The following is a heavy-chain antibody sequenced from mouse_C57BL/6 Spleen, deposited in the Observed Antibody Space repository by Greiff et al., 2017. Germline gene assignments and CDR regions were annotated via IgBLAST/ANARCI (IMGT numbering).Heavy chain of an antibody. CDR2: IYPGDGDT. D-gene: IGHD2-3*01. V-gene: IGHV1-82*01. J-gene: IGHJ3*01. CDR1: GYAFSSSW. CDR3: ARSGDGYSFAY. Sequence: VQLQQSGPELVKPGASVKISCKASGYAFSSSWMNWVKQRPGKGLEWIGRIYPGDGDTNYNGKFKGKATLTADKSSSTAYMQLSSLTSEDSAVYFCARSGDGYSFAYWGQGTLVTVS.